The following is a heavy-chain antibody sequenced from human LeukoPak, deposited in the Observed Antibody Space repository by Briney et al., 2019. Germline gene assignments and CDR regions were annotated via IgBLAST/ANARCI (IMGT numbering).Heavy chain of an antibody. D-gene: IGHD3-10*01. J-gene: IGHJ4*02. CDR1: GFTFSSYA. CDR2: ISESRGDT. V-gene: IGHV3-23*01. Sequence: GGSLRLSCAASGFTFSSYAMSWVRQAPGKGLEWVSTISESRGDTNYAASVKGRFTISRDNYKNTLYLQMSSLRVDDTAVYYCAKDRNSFGSGGSDYWGQGTLVTVSS. CDR3: AKDRNSFGSGGSDY.